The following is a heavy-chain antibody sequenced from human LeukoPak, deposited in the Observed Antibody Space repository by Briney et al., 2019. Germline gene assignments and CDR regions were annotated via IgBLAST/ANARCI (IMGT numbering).Heavy chain of an antibody. D-gene: IGHD3-3*01. CDR1: GYTFTGYY. Sequence: ASVKVSCKASGYTFTGYYMHWVRQAPEQGLEWMGRINPNSGGTNYAQKFQGRVTMTRDTSISTAYMELSRLRSDDTAVYYCARDSLEWLSFDYWGQGTLVTVSS. CDR3: ARDSLEWLSFDY. CDR2: INPNSGGT. V-gene: IGHV1-2*06. J-gene: IGHJ4*02.